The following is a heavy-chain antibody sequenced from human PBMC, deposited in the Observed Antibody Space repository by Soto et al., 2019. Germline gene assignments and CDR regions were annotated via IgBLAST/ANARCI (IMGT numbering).Heavy chain of an antibody. CDR3: AIPRRGGGFGGMDV. V-gene: IGHV3-23*01. CDR2: ISGIDGST. Sequence: EVRLLESGGNLVQPGGSLRLSCAASGFTFGTYALSWVRQAPGKGLEWVSAISGIDGSTYYADSVEGRFTISRDNSKNPLHLQRNSLTVAETALYYCAIPRRGGGFGGMDVWGQGTTVRVSS. CDR1: GFTFGTYA. J-gene: IGHJ6*02. D-gene: IGHD3-16*01.